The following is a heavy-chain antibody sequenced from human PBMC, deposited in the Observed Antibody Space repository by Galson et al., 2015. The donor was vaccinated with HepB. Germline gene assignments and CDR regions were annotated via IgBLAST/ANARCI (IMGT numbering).Heavy chain of an antibody. V-gene: IGHV3-21*01. J-gene: IGHJ4*02. CDR3: AGLGHSSGWYDPLRGY. D-gene: IGHD6-19*01. CDR1: GFTFSSYS. Sequence: SLRLSCAASGFTFSSYSINWVRQAPGKGLEWVSSISSSNSYIYYADSVKGRFTISRDNAKNSVYLQMNSLRAEDTAVYYCAGLGHSSGWYDPLRGYWGQGTLVTVSS. CDR2: ISSSNSYI.